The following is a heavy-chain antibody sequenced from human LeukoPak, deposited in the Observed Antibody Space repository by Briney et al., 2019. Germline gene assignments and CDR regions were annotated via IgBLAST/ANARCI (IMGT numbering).Heavy chain of an antibody. J-gene: IGHJ5*02. CDR1: GYTFTSYG. D-gene: IGHD3-3*01. CDR3: ARDWAYDFWSGYYA. Sequence: ASVKVSCKASGYTFTSYGISWVRQAPGQGLEWMGWISAYNGNTNYAQKLQGRVTMTTDTSTSTAYMELSRLRSDDTAVYYCARDWAYDFWSGYYAWGQGTLVTVSS. CDR2: ISAYNGNT. V-gene: IGHV1-18*01.